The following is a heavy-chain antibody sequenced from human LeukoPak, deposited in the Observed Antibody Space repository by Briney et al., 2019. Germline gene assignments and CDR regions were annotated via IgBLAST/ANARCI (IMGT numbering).Heavy chain of an antibody. CDR3: ARDLGIAAAASFDY. J-gene: IGHJ4*02. Sequence: GGSLRLSCAASGFTFDDYGMSWVRQAPGKGLEWVSGINWNGGSTGYADSVKGRFTISRDNAKNSLYLQMNSLRAEDTAVYYCARDLGIAAAASFDYWGQGTLVTVSS. CDR2: INWNGGST. CDR1: GFTFDDYG. V-gene: IGHV3-20*04. D-gene: IGHD6-13*01.